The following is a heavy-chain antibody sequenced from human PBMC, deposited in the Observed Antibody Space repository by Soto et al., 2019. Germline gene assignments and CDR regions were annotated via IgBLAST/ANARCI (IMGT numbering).Heavy chain of an antibody. D-gene: IGHD2-15*01. CDR3: AREIVVVVAATRYNWFDP. J-gene: IGHJ5*02. CDR1: GFTFSNYA. V-gene: IGHV3-30-3*01. Sequence: GGPLRLSCAASGFTFSNYAMHWVRQAPGKGLEWVAVISYDGSNKYYADSVKGRFTISRDNSKNTLYLQMNSLRAEDTAVYYCAREIVVVVAATRYNWFDPWGQGTLVTVSS. CDR2: ISYDGSNK.